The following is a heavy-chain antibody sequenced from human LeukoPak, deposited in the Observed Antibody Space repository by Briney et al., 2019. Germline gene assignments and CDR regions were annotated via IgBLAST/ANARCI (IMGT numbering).Heavy chain of an antibody. CDR2: IYPGDSDT. CDR1: GSSFTSYW. CDR3: ARRSGSFQGDYNFDY. V-gene: IGHV5-51*01. J-gene: IGHJ4*02. Sequence: GESLQISCQGSGSSFTSYWIAWVRQLPGKGLEWMGIIYPGDSDTRYSPSLQGQVTISADKSINTAYLQWSSLKASDTAMYYCARRSGSFQGDYNFDYWGQGTLVTVSS. D-gene: IGHD1-26*01.